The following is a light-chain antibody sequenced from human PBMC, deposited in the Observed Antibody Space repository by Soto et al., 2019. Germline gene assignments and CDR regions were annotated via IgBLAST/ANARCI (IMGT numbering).Light chain of an antibody. J-gene: IGKJ3*01. Sequence: EIVLTQSPGTLSLSPEERATLSCRANHSINNKFLGWYQQRPGQAPRLLIYATSKRATGIPDRFSGSGSGTDFTLAISRLEPEDFAVYYCQQYTSPFTFGPGTKVDFK. V-gene: IGKV3-20*01. CDR2: ATS. CDR3: QQYTSPFT. CDR1: HSINNKF.